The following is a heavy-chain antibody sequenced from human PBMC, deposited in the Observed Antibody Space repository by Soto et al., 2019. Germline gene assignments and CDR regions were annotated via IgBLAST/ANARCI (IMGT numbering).Heavy chain of an antibody. D-gene: IGHD2-15*01. J-gene: IGHJ4*02. CDR2: ISGSGVST. CDR3: AKEPNPYCSGGSCYGYFDY. V-gene: IGHV3-23*01. CDR1: GFTFSSYA. Sequence: GGSLRLSCAASGFTFSSYAMSWVRQAPGKGLEWVSIISGSGVSTYFADSVKGRFTISRDNSKNTLYLQMNSLRAEDTAVYYCAKEPNPYCSGGSCYGYFDYWGQGSLVTVSS.